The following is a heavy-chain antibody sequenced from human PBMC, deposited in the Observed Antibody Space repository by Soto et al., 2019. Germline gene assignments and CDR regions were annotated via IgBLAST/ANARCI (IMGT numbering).Heavy chain of an antibody. Sequence: EVQLVESGGGLVQPGRSLRLSCAASGFTFDDYAMHWVRQAPGKGLEWVSGISWNSGSIDYADSVKGRFTISRDNAKNSLYLQMTSLRAEDTALYYCAKVSGDPLGLSTGAFDIWGQGTMVTVSS. V-gene: IGHV3-9*01. CDR3: AKVSGDPLGLSTGAFDI. J-gene: IGHJ3*02. CDR2: ISWNSGSI. D-gene: IGHD4-17*01. CDR1: GFTFDDYA.